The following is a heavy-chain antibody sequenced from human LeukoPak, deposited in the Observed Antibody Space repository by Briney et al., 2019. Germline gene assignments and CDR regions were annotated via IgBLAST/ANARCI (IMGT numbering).Heavy chain of an antibody. CDR2: INTNTGNP. CDR1: GYTLTELS. D-gene: IGHD3-3*01. V-gene: IGHV7-4-1*02. J-gene: IGHJ4*02. CDR3: ARGETIFGVVIPNY. Sequence: ASVKVSCKVSGYTLTELSMHWVRQAPGQGLEWMGWINTNTGNPTYAQGFTGRFVFSLDTSVSTAYLQISSLKAEDTAVYYCARGETIFGVVIPNYWGQGTLVTVSS.